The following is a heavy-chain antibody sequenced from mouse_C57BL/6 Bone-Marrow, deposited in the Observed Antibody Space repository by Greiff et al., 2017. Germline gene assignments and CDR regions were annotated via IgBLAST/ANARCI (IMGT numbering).Heavy chain of an antibody. V-gene: IGHV1-82*01. Sequence: VQLQQSGPELVKPGASVKISCKASGYAFRSSWMNWVKQRPGKGLEWIGRIYPGDGDTNYNGKFKGKATLTADKSSSTAYMQLSSLTSEDSAVYFCARGGFAYWGQGTLVTVSA. J-gene: IGHJ3*01. CDR3: ARGGFAY. CDR1: GYAFRSSW. CDR2: IYPGDGDT.